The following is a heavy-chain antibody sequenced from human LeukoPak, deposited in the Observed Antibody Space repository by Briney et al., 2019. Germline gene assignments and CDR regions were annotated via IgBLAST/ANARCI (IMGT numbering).Heavy chain of an antibody. CDR3: ARLAGYYGSGRTDP. CDR1: GGSISSNSYY. V-gene: IGHV4-39*01. CDR2: IYYSGST. J-gene: IGHJ5*02. Sequence: PSETLSLTCAVSGGSISSNSYYWGWIRQPPGKGLEWIGSIYYSGSTYYNPSLKSRVTISVDTSKNQFSLKLTSVTAADTAVYYCARLAGYYGSGRTDPWGQGTLVTVSS. D-gene: IGHD3-10*01.